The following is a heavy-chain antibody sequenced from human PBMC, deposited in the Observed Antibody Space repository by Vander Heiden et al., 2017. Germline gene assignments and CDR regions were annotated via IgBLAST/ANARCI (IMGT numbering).Heavy chain of an antibody. CDR3: VGNYYDSRGYYFIDS. D-gene: IGHD3-22*01. CDR1: GGLMGNYC. J-gene: IGHJ4*02. CDR2: INTGGST. Sequence: QVQLQESGPGLVRPLETRSLTCAVSGGLMGNYCWTWLRQPAGKALEWLGRINTGGSTNYNPSLKSRVTMSVATSKNQFSLKLTSVTAADTAVYYCVGNYYDSRGYYFIDSWGQGTLVTVS. V-gene: IGHV4-4*07.